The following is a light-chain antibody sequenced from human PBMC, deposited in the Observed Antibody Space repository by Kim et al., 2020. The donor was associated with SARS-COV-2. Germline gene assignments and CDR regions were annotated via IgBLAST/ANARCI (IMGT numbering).Light chain of an antibody. V-gene: IGLV4-69*01. CDR1: SGHSSYA. CDR2: LNSDGSH. J-gene: IGLJ3*02. Sequence: QLVLTQSPSASASLGASVKLTCTLSSGHSSYAIAWHQQQPAKGPRYLMKLNSDGSHSKGDGIPDRFSGSSSGAERYLTISSLQSEDEADYYCQTWGTGTWVFGGGTQLTVL. CDR3: QTWGTGTWV.